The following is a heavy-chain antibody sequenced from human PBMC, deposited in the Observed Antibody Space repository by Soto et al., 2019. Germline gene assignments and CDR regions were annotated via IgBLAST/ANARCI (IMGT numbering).Heavy chain of an antibody. Sequence: ASVKVSCKASGYTFTSYGIVWLRQAPGQGLEWMGWISAYDGNTDYVQKLQGRVTMTTDTSTTTAYMELRSLRSDDTAVYYCARYCGGDCYTDLGQGTLVTVSS. CDR2: ISAYDGNT. D-gene: IGHD2-21*02. J-gene: IGHJ4*02. V-gene: IGHV1-18*01. CDR1: GYTFTSYG. CDR3: ARYCGGDCYTD.